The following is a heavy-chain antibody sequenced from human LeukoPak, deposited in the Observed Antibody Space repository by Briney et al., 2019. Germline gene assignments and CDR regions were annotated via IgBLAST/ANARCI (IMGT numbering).Heavy chain of an antibody. CDR1: GGSISSYY. Sequence: SETLSLTCTVSGGSISSYYWSWIRKPPGKGLEWIGYIYYSGSTNYNPSLKSRVTISVDTSKNQFSLKLSSVTAADTAVYYCARDDTVSMDVWGQGTTVTVSS. J-gene: IGHJ6*02. D-gene: IGHD4-17*01. V-gene: IGHV4-59*01. CDR2: IYYSGST. CDR3: ARDDTVSMDV.